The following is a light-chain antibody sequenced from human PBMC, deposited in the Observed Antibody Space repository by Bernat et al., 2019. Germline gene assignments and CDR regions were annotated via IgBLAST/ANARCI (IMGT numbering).Light chain of an antibody. Sequence: EIVLTQSPATLSLSPGERATLSCRASQSVSSYLAWYQQKPGQAPRLLIYDASNRATGIPARFSGRGSGTDFTLAISSLEPEDFAVYYCQQRINWPLTFGGGTKEGIK. V-gene: IGKV3-11*01. CDR2: DAS. CDR1: QSVSSY. CDR3: QQRINWPLT. J-gene: IGKJ4*01.